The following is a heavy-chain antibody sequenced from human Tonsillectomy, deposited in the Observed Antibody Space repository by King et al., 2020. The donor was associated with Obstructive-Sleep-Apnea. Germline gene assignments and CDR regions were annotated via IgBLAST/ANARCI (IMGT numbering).Heavy chain of an antibody. V-gene: IGHV3-73*02. D-gene: IGHD1-26*01. CDR2: IRSQANTYAT. CDR3: TPWGGGASNALDV. CDR1: GFSFSGSA. Sequence: VQLVESGGGLVQPGGSLKLSCAASGFSFSGSAVHWVRQASGKGLEWVGRIRSQANTYATAYAASVKGRSTISREDSKNTAYLQMNSLKIEATALYYCTPWGGGASNALDVWGQGTTVIVSS. J-gene: IGHJ6*02.